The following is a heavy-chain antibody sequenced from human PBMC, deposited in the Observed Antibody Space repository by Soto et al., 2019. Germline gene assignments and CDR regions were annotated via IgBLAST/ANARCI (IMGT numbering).Heavy chain of an antibody. CDR1: GFTFSSYD. Sequence: EVQLVESGGGLVQPGGSLRLSCAASGFTFSSYDMHWVRQATGKGLEWVSAIGTAGDTYYPGSVKGRFTISRENAKNSLYLQMNSLRAGDTAVYYCARGGSSGWYLLYGMDVWGQGTTVTVSS. D-gene: IGHD6-19*01. V-gene: IGHV3-13*01. CDR3: ARGGSSGWYLLYGMDV. J-gene: IGHJ6*02. CDR2: IGTAGDT.